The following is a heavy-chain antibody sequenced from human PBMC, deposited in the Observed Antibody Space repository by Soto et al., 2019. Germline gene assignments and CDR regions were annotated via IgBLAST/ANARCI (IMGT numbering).Heavy chain of an antibody. Sequence: SQTLSLTCAISGDSVSSNTAAWNWIRQSPSRGLEWLGRTYYRSKWYNDYAVSVKSRITINPDTSKNQFSLHLNSVTPEDTALEYCVRDVGFDFDYWGLGTLVTVSS. CDR2: TYYRSKWYN. V-gene: IGHV6-1*01. J-gene: IGHJ4*02. CDR3: VRDVGFDFDY. CDR1: GDSVSSNTAA. D-gene: IGHD1-26*01.